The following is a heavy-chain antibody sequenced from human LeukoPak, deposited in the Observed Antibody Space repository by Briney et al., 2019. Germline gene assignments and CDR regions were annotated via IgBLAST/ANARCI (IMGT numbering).Heavy chain of an antibody. D-gene: IGHD3-10*01. CDR1: GGSISSGGFY. CDR3: AGDALDTMVRGTIPGGFDP. CDR2: IHYSGSS. Sequence: PSETLSLTCTVSGGSISSGGFYWSWIRQHPGKGLEWLGYIHYSGSSYSNPSLRSRVTLSVDTSKNQFSLKLTSVTAADTAVYYCAGDALDTMVRGTIPGGFDPWGQGTLVTVSS. V-gene: IGHV4-31*03. J-gene: IGHJ5*02.